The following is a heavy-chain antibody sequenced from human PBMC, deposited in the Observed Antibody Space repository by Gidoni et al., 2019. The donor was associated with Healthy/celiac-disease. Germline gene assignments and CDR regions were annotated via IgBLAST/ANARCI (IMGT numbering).Heavy chain of an antibody. CDR2: IIPIFGTA. J-gene: IGHJ2*01. D-gene: IGHD6-19*01. CDR1: GGTFHSYA. CDR3: ARSIAVAGSYWYFDL. Sequence: QVQLVQSGDEVQKPGHSVKVHCKASGGTFHSYAISWVRQDPGQGLGWMGGIIPIFGTANYEQKFQGRVMITADKSTSTAYMELSSLRSEDTAVYYCARSIAVAGSYWYFDLWGRGTLVTVSS. V-gene: IGHV1-69*06.